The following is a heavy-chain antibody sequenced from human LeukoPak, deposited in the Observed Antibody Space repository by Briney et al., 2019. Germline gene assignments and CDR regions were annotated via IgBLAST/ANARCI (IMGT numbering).Heavy chain of an antibody. CDR3: ARGSYSGGYL. D-gene: IGHD2-15*01. V-gene: IGHV4-4*07. CDR2: IYTSGNT. Sequence: SETLSLTCTVSGGSISSHYWSWIRQPAGKELEWIGCIYTSGNTDYNPSLKSRVSMSLDTSKNQFSLKLSSVTAADTAVYFCARGSYSGGYLWGQGILVTVSS. CDR1: GGSISSHY. J-gene: IGHJ5*02.